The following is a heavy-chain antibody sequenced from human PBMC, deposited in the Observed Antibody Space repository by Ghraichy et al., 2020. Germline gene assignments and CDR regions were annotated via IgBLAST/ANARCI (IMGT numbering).Heavy chain of an antibody. D-gene: IGHD2-2*01. V-gene: IGHV4-30-2*01. CDR1: GDIIGAGGYS. CDR2: IFHLGTS. CDR3: ARVAHEYAFDF. J-gene: IGHJ4*02. Sequence: SETLSLTCTVSGDIIGAGGYSWSWIRQPPGKGLEWVGYIFHLGTSYFNPSLKSRLTMSVDKSKNQFSLNLTSLTVADTAIYYCARVAHEYAFDFWGQGIPVTVTS.